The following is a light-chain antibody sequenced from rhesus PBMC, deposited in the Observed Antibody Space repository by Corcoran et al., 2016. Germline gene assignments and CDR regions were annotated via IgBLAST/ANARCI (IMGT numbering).Light chain of an antibody. CDR3: QQSSNLWT. CDR1: QSVGSY. V-gene: IGKV3-24*04. Sequence: ETVVTQSPATLSLSPGERATLSCRASQSVGSYLAWYQQKPGQAPRLLISGASSRATGIPARVSGSGSGTNFTLTISSLEPEDVGVYYCQQSSNLWTFGQGTKVEIK. J-gene: IGKJ1*01. CDR2: GAS.